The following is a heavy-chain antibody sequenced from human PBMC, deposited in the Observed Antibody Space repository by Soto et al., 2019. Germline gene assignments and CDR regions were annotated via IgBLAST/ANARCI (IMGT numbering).Heavy chain of an antibody. CDR1: GGSISGYY. J-gene: IGHJ6*02. D-gene: IGHD2-21*02. V-gene: IGHV4-59*01. CDR2: MYNTGST. Sequence: QVQLQESGPGLVKPSETLSLTCTVSGGSISGYYWSWIRQPPGKGLEWIGYMYNTGSTVYNPSFKSRFTISVDTSKSQFPLVLNSVTAADTAVYYCARDLWGYCGTDCYPLDVWGQGTTVTVSS. CDR3: ARDLWGYCGTDCYPLDV.